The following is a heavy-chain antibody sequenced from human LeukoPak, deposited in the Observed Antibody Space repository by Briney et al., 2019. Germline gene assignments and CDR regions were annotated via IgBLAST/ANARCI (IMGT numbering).Heavy chain of an antibody. D-gene: IGHD3-16*02. J-gene: IGHJ4*02. Sequence: GGSLRLSCAASGFTFSSYGMSWVRQAPGKGLEWVSAIRGSGGSTYYADSVKGRFTISRDNSKNTLYLQMNSLRAEDTAVYYCAKGGSYRSQPYFDYWGQGTPVTVSS. CDR1: GFTFSSYG. CDR2: IRGSGGST. CDR3: AKGGSYRSQPYFDY. V-gene: IGHV3-23*01.